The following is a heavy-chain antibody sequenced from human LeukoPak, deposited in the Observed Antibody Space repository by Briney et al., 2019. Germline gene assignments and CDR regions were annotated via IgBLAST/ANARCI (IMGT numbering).Heavy chain of an antibody. V-gene: IGHV3-23*01. CDR3: ARDPLSSSSFDL. CDR2: ISDSGGST. J-gene: IGHJ4*02. D-gene: IGHD6-13*01. CDR1: EFTFGDFA. Sequence: GGSLRLSCTASEFTFGDFAISWVRQAPEKGLEWVSAISDSGGSTYFGHSVKGRFTISRDNAKNSLYLQMNSLRAEDTAVYYCARDPLSSSSFDLWGQGTLVTVSS.